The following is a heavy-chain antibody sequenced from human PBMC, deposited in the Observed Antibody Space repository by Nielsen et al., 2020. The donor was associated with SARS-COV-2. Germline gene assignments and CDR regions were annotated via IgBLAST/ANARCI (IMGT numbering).Heavy chain of an antibody. CDR2: IKSKTDGGAT. Sequence: GGSLRLSCAASGFTFSNAWMSWVRQAPGKGLEWVGRIKSKTDGGATDYAAPVKGRFTISRDDSKNTLFLQMNSLKTEDTAVYYCTPEVIWDYVWGSYRYAVNWGQGTLVTVS. J-gene: IGHJ4*02. CDR3: TPEVIWDYVWGSYRYAVN. CDR1: GFTFSNAW. V-gene: IGHV3-15*01. D-gene: IGHD3-16*02.